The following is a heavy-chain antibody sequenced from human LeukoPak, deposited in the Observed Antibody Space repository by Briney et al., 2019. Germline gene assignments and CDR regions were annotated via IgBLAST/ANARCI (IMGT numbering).Heavy chain of an antibody. J-gene: IGHJ3*02. CDR2: ISGSGGST. CDR3: AKADRITMIVVVRVAFDI. D-gene: IGHD3-22*01. CDR1: GFTFSSYA. Sequence: QSGGSLRLSCAASGFTFSSYAMSWVRQAPGKGLEWVSAISGSGGSTYYADSVKGRFTISRDNSKNTPYLQMNSLRAEDTAVYYCAKADRITMIVVVRVAFDIWGQGTMVTVSS. V-gene: IGHV3-23*01.